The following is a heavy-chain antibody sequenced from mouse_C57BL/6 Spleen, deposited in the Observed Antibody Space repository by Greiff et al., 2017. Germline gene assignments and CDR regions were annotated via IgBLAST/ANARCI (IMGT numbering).Heavy chain of an antibody. CDR2: IDPETGGT. CDR3: TPYNYGRVYAHYAMDY. V-gene: IGHV1-15*01. Sequence: QVQLQQSGAELVRPGASVTLSCKASGYTFTDYEMHWVKQTPVHGLEWIGAIDPETGGTAYNQKFKGKAILTADKSSSTAYMELRSLTSEDSAVYYCTPYNYGRVYAHYAMDYWGQETSVTVSS. CDR1: GYTFTDYE. J-gene: IGHJ4*01. D-gene: IGHD1-1*01.